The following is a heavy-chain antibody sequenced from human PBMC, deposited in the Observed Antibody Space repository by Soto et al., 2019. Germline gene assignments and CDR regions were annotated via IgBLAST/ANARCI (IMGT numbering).Heavy chain of an antibody. J-gene: IGHJ4*02. Sequence: LRLSCAASGFTVSSNYMRWVRQAQGKGLEWVSVIYSGGSTYYADSVKGRFTISRHNSKNTLYLQMNSLRAEDTAVYYCASLYYDILTGTPYFDYWGQGTLVTVSS. CDR2: IYSGGST. CDR1: GFTVSSNY. D-gene: IGHD3-9*01. CDR3: ASLYYDILTGTPYFDY. V-gene: IGHV3-53*04.